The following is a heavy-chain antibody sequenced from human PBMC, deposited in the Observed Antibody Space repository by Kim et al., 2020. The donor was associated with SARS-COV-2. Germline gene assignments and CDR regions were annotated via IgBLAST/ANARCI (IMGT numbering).Heavy chain of an antibody. Sequence: SETLSLTCTVSGGSISSYYWSWIRQPAGKGLEWIGRIYTSGSTNYNPSLKSRVTMSVDTSKNQFSLKLSSVTAADTAVYYCARVITMIVGDDAFDIWGQGTMVTVSS. CDR1: GGSISSYY. D-gene: IGHD3-22*01. V-gene: IGHV4-4*07. J-gene: IGHJ3*02. CDR3: ARVITMIVGDDAFDI. CDR2: IYTSGST.